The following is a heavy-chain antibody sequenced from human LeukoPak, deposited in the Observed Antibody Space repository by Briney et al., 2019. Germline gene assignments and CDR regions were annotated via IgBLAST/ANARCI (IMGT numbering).Heavy chain of an antibody. V-gene: IGHV3-64*01. CDR1: GFTFSSYE. CDR2: ISSNGGST. J-gene: IGHJ4*02. Sequence: GGSLRLSCAASGFTFSSYEMNWVRQVPGKGLEYVSAISSNGGSTYYANSVKGRFTISRDNSKNTLYLQMGSLRAEDMAVYYCARGDSMIVVIKGFDYWGQGTLVTVSS. D-gene: IGHD3-22*01. CDR3: ARGDSMIVVIKGFDY.